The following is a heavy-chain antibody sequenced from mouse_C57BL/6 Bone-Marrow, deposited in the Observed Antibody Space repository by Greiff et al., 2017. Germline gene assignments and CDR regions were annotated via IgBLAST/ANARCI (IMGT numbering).Heavy chain of an antibody. CDR3: ARRRLLRYYYAMDY. Sequence: VKLVESGAELVKPGASVKISCKASGYAFSSYWMNWVKQRPGKGLEWIGQIYPGDGDTNYNGKFKGKATLTADKSSSTAYMQLSSLTSEDSAVYFCARRRLLRYYYAMDYWGQGTSVTVSS. CDR2: IYPGDGDT. V-gene: IGHV1-80*01. D-gene: IGHD1-1*01. CDR1: GYAFSSYW. J-gene: IGHJ4*01.